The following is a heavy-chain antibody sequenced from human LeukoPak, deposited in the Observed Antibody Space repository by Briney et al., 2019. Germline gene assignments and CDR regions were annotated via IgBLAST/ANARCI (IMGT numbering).Heavy chain of an antibody. CDR3: ARELERFRNFDY. Sequence: GRSLRLSCAASGFTFSSYAMDWVRQAPGKGLEWVAGISYDGSNKYYADSVKGRFTISRDNSKNTLYLQMNSLRAEDTAVYYCARELERFRNFDYWGQGTLVTVSS. CDR2: ISYDGSNK. V-gene: IGHV3-30-3*01. J-gene: IGHJ4*02. CDR1: GFTFSSYA. D-gene: IGHD1-1*01.